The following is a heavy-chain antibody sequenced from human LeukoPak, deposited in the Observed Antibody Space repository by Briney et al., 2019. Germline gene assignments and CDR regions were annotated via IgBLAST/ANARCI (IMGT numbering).Heavy chain of an antibody. CDR1: GFTFSGYS. Sequence: PGGSLRLSCAASGFTFSGYSMNWVRQAPGKGLEWVSSISSSSYIYYADSVKGRFTISRDNAKNSLYLQMNSLRAEDTAVYYCARDGEATTPADYWGQGTLVTVSS. V-gene: IGHV3-21*01. D-gene: IGHD5-12*01. J-gene: IGHJ4*02. CDR3: ARDGEATTPADY. CDR2: ISSSSYI.